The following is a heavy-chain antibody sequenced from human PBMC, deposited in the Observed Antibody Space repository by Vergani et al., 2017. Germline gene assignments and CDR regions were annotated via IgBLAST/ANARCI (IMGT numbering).Heavy chain of an antibody. J-gene: IGHJ6*03. CDR1: GFTFDDYA. Sequence: EVQLVESGGGLVQPGRSLRLSCAASGFTFDDYAMHWVRQAPGKGLEWVSGISWNSGSIGYADSVKGRFTISRDNAKNSLYLQMNSLRAEDTAVYYCAREIDYSYYYYMDVWGKGTTVTVSS. V-gene: IGHV3-9*01. CDR3: AREIDYSYYYYMDV. CDR2: ISWNSGSI. D-gene: IGHD3-9*01.